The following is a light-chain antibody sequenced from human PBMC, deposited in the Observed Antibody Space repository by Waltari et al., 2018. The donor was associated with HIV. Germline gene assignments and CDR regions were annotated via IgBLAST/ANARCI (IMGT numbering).Light chain of an antibody. CDR1: DKNVGHEG. CDR2: RGG. CDR3: SAWDSSLSEWV. Sequence: AGLTQPSSVSKGLRQNVPLTCTGNDKNVGHEGAGWLLRHEGHPPEVLSYRGGARPAGISQKYYASRSGNTASLTITGLQVDDEAVYYCSAWDSSLSEWVFGGGTKLTVL. J-gene: IGLJ3*02. V-gene: IGLV10-54*01.